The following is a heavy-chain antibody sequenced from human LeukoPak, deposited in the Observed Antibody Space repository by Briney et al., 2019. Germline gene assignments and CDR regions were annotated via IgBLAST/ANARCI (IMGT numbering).Heavy chain of an antibody. J-gene: IGHJ4*02. CDR1: GGSISNYY. CDR3: ARGRGYSGYTYEY. D-gene: IGHD5-12*01. V-gene: IGHV4-59*08. Sequence: SETLSLTCTVPGGSISNYYWSWIRQPPGKGLEWIGYIYYSGSTNYNPSLNSRVTISVDTSKNQFSLKLSSVTAADTAVYYCARGRGYSGYTYEYWGPGTLVTVSS. CDR2: IYYSGST.